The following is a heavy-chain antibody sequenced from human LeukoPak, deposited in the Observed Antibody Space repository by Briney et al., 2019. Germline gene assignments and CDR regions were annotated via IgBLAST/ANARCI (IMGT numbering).Heavy chain of an antibody. CDR3: AREVNSTTWRPLDY. Sequence: SETLSLTCTVSGGSISSYYWSWIRRPAGKGLEWIGRIYPSGSTNYNPSLKRRITMSVDTSKNQFSLKLSSVTAADTAVYYCAREVNSTTWRPLDYWGQGTLVTVSS. D-gene: IGHD6-13*01. CDR2: IYPSGST. J-gene: IGHJ4*02. CDR1: GGSISSYY. V-gene: IGHV4-4*07.